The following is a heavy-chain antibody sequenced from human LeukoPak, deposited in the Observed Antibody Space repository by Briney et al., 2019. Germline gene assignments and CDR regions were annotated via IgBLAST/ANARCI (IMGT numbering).Heavy chain of an antibody. CDR3: ARAADVDTAMVH. D-gene: IGHD5-18*01. CDR1: GGSISSGGYY. Sequence: PSETLSLTCTVSGGSISSGGYYWSWIRQHPGKGLEWIGYIYYSGSTYYNPSLKSRVTISVDTSKNQFSLKLSSVTAADTAVYYCARAADVDTAMVHWGQGTLVTVSS. J-gene: IGHJ4*02. V-gene: IGHV4-31*03. CDR2: IYYSGST.